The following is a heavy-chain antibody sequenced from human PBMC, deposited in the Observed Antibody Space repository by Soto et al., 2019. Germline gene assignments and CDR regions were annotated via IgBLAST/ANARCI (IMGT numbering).Heavy chain of an antibody. D-gene: IGHD3-22*01. CDR1: GRSISSGGYY. J-gene: IGHJ4*02. CDR3: ARARMLDYYDSSRPPDY. V-gene: IGHV4-31*03. CDR2: IYYSGST. Sequence: SDTLSLTCTVSGRSISSGGYYWSRIRQHPGKALEWIGYIYYSGSTYYNPSLKSRVTISVDTSKNQFSPKLSSVTAADTAVYYCARARMLDYYDSSRPPDYWGQGTLVTVSS.